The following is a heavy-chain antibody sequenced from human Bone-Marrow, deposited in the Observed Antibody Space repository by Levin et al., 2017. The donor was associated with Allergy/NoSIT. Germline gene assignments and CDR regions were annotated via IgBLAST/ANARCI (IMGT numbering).Heavy chain of an antibody. CDR1: GSTFSSYA. CDR3: AKEDISGWSLDY. CDR2: ISGSGGRP. D-gene: IGHD6-19*01. J-gene: IGHJ4*02. Sequence: GESLKISCAASGSTFSSYAMSWVRQAPGKGLEWVSAISGSGGRPYYADSVKGRFTISRDNSKNTLYLQMNSLRAEDTAVYYCAKEDISGWSLDYWGQGTLVTVSS. V-gene: IGHV3-23*01.